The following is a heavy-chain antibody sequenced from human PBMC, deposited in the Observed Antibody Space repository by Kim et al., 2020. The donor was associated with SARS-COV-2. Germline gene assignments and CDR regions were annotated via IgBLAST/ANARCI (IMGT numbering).Heavy chain of an antibody. Sequence: VRKAPGQGLEWMGWISAYNGNTKYAQQLQGRVTMTTDTSTSTVYMELRSLRSGDTAVYYCARGLQGLDVWGQGTTVTVSS. CDR2: ISAYNGNT. CDR3: ARGLQGLDV. J-gene: IGHJ6*02. V-gene: IGHV1-18*01.